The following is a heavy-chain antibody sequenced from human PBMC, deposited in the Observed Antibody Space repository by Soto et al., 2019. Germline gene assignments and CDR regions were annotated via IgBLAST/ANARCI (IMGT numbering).Heavy chain of an antibody. J-gene: IGHJ6*02. CDR3: ARSGTDQIYYYYGMDV. CDR1: GYSFTSYW. CDR2: IYPGDSDT. V-gene: IGHV5-51*01. D-gene: IGHD6-13*01. Sequence: GESLKISCKGSGYSFTSYWIGWVRQMPGKGLEWMGIIYPGDSDTRYSPSFQGQVTISADKSIRTAYLQWSSLKASDTVMYYCARSGTDQIYYYYGMDVWGQGTTVTVSS.